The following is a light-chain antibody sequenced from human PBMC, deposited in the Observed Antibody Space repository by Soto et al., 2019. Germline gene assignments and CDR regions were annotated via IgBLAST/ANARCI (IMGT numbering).Light chain of an antibody. CDR2: GVR. CDR3: SSYTSTNTHVV. CDR1: SSDLDYKY. V-gene: IGLV2-14*01. J-gene: IGLJ2*01. Sequence: QSALTQPASVSGSPGQSITVSCTGTSSDLDYKYVAWYQQYPGKAPKLIIYGVRNWPSGVPNRFSGSMSGNTASLTISGLQAEDEADYYCSSYTSTNTHVVFGGGTKVTVL.